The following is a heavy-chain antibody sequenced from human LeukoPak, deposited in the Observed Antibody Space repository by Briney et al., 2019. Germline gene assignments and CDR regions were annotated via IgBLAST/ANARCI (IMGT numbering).Heavy chain of an antibody. CDR3: ARGGVPLSVYNWNYRGPYYYMDV. Sequence: ASVKVSCKASGGTFSSYAISWVRQAPGQGLEWMGGIIPIFGTANYAQKFQGRVTITTDESTSTAYMELSSLRSEDTAVYYCARGGVPLSVYNWNYRGPYYYMDVWGKGTTVTVSS. CDR2: IIPIFGTA. D-gene: IGHD1-7*01. V-gene: IGHV1-69*05. CDR1: GGTFSSYA. J-gene: IGHJ6*03.